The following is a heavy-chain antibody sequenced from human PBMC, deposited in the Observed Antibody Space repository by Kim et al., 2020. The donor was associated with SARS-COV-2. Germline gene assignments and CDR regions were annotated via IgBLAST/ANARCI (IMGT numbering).Heavy chain of an antibody. D-gene: IGHD5-12*01. CDR1: GGSISSGGYY. Sequence: SETLSLTCTVSGGSISSGGYYWSWIRQHPGKGLEWIGYIYYSGSTYYNPSLKSRVTISVDTSKNQFSLKLSSVTAADTAVYYCARATPEDIVATIFFWFDPWGQGTLVTVSS. CDR3: ARATPEDIVATIFFWFDP. V-gene: IGHV4-31*03. CDR2: IYYSGST. J-gene: IGHJ5*02.